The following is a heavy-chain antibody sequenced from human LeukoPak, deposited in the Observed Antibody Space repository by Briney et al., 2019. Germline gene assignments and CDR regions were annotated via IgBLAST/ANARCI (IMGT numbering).Heavy chain of an antibody. CDR2: IYSGGST. V-gene: IGHV3-66*01. Sequence: HPGGSLRLSCAASGFTVSSNYMSWVRQAPGKGLEWVSVIYSGGSTYYADSVKGRFTISRDNAKNSLYLQMNSLRAEDTAVYYCARSGYGDEDYWGQGTLVTVSS. J-gene: IGHJ4*02. CDR3: ARSGYGDEDY. D-gene: IGHD4-17*01. CDR1: GFTVSSNY.